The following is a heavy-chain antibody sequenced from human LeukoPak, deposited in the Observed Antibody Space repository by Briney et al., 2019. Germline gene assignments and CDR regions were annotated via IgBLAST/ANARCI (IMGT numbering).Heavy chain of an antibody. V-gene: IGHV1-8*01. Sequence: ASVKVSCKASGYTFTSYDINRVRQATGQGLEWMGWMNPNSGNTGYAQKFQGRVTMTRNTSISTAYMELSSLRAEDTAVYYCARVTNYFYYMDVWGKGSSVTVSS. J-gene: IGHJ6*03. D-gene: IGHD4-11*01. CDR1: GYTFTSYD. CDR3: ARVTNYFYYMDV. CDR2: MNPNSGNT.